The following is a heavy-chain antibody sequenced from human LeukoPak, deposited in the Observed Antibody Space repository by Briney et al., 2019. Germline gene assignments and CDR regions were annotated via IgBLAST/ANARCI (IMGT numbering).Heavy chain of an antibody. CDR1: GFTFSSYA. CDR3: ARDATTAVGWVYMDV. Sequence: GGSLRLSCAASGFTFSSYAMSWVRQAPGKGLKWVSAISGSGGSTYYANSVKGRFTISRDNAKNSVYLQMNSLTAEDTGLYYCARDATTAVGWVYMDVWGKGTTVTISS. CDR2: ISGSGGST. D-gene: IGHD6-13*01. V-gene: IGHV3-23*01. J-gene: IGHJ6*03.